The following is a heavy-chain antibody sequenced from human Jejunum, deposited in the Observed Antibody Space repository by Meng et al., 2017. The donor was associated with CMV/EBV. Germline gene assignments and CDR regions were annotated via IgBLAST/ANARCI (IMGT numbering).Heavy chain of an antibody. CDR2: INAYDGDT. Sequence: SCNASGYTFTNYGIGWVRQAPGQGLEWMGWINAYDGDTNYAPQFRSRLTLTTDTHANTVYMELRSLTSDDTAFYYCARNTNPEYFQYWGQGTLVTVSS. V-gene: IGHV1-18*01. J-gene: IGHJ1*01. CDR3: ARNTNPEYFQY. CDR1: GYTFTNYG.